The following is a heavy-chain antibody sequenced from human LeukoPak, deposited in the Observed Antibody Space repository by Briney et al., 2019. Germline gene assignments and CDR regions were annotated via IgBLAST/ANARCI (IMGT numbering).Heavy chain of an antibody. CDR3: ARETGYSYGYNAFDI. CDR2: ISWNSGSI. J-gene: IGHJ3*02. CDR1: GFTFDDYA. Sequence: PGGSLRLSCAASGFTFDDYAMHWVRQAPGKGLEWVSGISWNSGSIGYADSVKGRFTISRDNAKNSLYLQMSSLRAEDTALYYCARETGYSYGYNAFDILGQGTMVTASS. D-gene: IGHD5-18*01. V-gene: IGHV3-9*01.